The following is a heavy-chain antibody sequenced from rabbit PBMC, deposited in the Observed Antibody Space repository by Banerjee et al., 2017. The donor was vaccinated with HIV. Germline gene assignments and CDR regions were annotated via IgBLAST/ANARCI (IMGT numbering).Heavy chain of an antibody. CDR2: IDPGSSGRT. J-gene: IGHJ4*01. V-gene: IGHV1S45*01. Sequence: QEQLVEYGGDLVQPEGSLTLTCKASGLDFSSSYWICWVRQAPGKGLEWIACIDPGSSGRTWYASWAKGRFTTSKTSSTTVTLQMTSLTAADTATYFCARSVGALALWGQGTLVTVS. D-gene: IGHD5-1*01. CDR3: ARSVGALAL. CDR1: GLDFSSSYW.